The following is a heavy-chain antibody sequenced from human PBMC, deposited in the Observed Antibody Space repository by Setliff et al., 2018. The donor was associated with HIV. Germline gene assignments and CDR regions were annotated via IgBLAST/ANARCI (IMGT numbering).Heavy chain of an antibody. V-gene: IGHV4-4*07. D-gene: IGHD6-19*01. J-gene: IGHJ4*02. Sequence: SETLSLTCTVSGGSISSYYWSWIRQPAGKGLEWIGRIYTSGSTNYNPSLKSRVTMSVDTSKTQFSLKLSSVTAADTAVYYCARVQQWLHYFDYWGQGTLVTVSS. CDR1: GGSISSYY. CDR2: IYTSGST. CDR3: ARVQQWLHYFDY.